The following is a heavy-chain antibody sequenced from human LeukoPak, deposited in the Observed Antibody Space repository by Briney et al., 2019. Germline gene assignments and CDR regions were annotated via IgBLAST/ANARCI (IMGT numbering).Heavy chain of an antibody. CDR3: ASPSSWVFDY. V-gene: IGHV3-30-3*01. CDR2: ISYDGTNK. J-gene: IGHJ4*02. CDR1: GFTFSTYG. D-gene: IGHD6-13*01. Sequence: GGSLRLSCAASGFTFSTYGMHWVRQAPGKGLEWVAVISYDGTNKYYADSVKGRLTVSRDNSKSTLYLQMNSLRAEDTAVYYCASPSSWVFDYWGQGTLVTVSS.